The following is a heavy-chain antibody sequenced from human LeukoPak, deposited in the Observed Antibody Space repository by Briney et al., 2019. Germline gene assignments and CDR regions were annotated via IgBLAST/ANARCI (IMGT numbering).Heavy chain of an antibody. D-gene: IGHD3-22*01. V-gene: IGHV4-4*07. CDR1: GGSISNYY. CDR3: ARDRYYYDSSARYFDY. CDR2: IHTSGST. J-gene: IGHJ4*02. Sequence: SETLSLTCTVSGGSISNYYWSWIRQPPGKGLEWIGRIHTSGSTNYSPSLKSRVTMSVDTSKNQFPLKLSSVTAADTAVYYCARDRYYYDSSARYFDYWGQGTLVTVSS.